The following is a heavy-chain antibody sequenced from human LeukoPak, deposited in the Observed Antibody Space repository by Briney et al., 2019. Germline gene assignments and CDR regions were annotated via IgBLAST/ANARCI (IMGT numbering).Heavy chain of an antibody. CDR3: ARASSTSCYY. CDR1: GFTFSSYS. Sequence: GGSLRLSCAASGFTFSSYSMNWVRQAPGKGLEWVSYINSGGSSIYYADSVQGRFTISRDNAKNTLYLQMNSLRVEDTAVYYCARASSTSCYYWGQGTLVTVSS. CDR2: INSGGSSI. D-gene: IGHD2-2*01. V-gene: IGHV3-48*04. J-gene: IGHJ4*02.